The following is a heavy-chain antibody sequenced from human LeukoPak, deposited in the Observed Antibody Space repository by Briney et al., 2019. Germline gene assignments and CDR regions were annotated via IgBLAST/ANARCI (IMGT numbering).Heavy chain of an antibody. CDR3: ARSGRNWAYLEY. Sequence: HPGGSLRLSCAVSGFTLSNYGMHWVRQAPGRGLEWVAVIWYDGTNKYYADSVRGRFTISRDSSKNTLYLQMNSLRAEDTAVYYCARSGRNWAYLEYWGQGTLVTVSS. CDR2: IWYDGTNK. D-gene: IGHD7-27*01. J-gene: IGHJ4*02. V-gene: IGHV3-33*01. CDR1: GFTLSNYG.